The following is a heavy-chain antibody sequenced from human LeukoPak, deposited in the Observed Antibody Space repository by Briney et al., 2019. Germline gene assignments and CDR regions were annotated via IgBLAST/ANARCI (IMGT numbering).Heavy chain of an antibody. D-gene: IGHD1-20*01. CDR2: IYTSGST. J-gene: IGHJ6*03. V-gene: IGHV4-4*07. CDR1: GVPITADY. CDR3: ARARYNWNDEPYYYYYMDV. Sequence: PSETLSLTCTISGVPITADYWSWIRQPAGKGLEWIGRIYTSGSTNYNPSLKSRVTMSVDTSKNQFSLKLSSVTAADTAVYYCARARYNWNDEPYYYYYMDVWGKGTTVTVSS.